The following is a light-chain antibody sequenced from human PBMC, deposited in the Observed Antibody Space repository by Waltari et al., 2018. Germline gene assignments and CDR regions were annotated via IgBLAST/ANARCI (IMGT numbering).Light chain of an antibody. V-gene: IGKV3-11*01. CDR2: DTS. CDR1: QSVRSN. CDR3: QQRHNWPLT. J-gene: IGKJ4*01. Sequence: EIVLTQSPATLSLSPGERATLHCRASQSVRSNLACYQQNPGQAPRPLIYDTSTRASGIPARFSGSWSGTDFSLSISSLEPEDFAVYYCQQRHNWPLTFGGGTKVEIK.